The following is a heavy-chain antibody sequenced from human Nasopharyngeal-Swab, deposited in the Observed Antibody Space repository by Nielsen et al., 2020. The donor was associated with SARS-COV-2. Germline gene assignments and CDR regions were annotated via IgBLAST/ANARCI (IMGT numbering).Heavy chain of an antibody. CDR1: GFTFSSYG. Sequence: GESLRLSCAASGFTFSSYGMHWVRQAPGKGLEWVAVISYDGSNKYYADSVKGRFTISRDNSKNTLYLQMNSLRAEDTAVYYCAKEGIAVAAGSWFDPWGQGTLVTVSS. V-gene: IGHV3-30*18. J-gene: IGHJ5*02. CDR3: AKEGIAVAAGSWFDP. D-gene: IGHD6-19*01. CDR2: ISYDGSNK.